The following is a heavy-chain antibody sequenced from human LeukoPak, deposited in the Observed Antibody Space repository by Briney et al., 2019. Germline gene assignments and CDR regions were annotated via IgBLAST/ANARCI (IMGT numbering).Heavy chain of an antibody. D-gene: IGHD6-19*01. Sequence: PGGSLRLSCAASGFTFSSYAMSWVRQAPGKGLEWVSPISGSGSSTYYADSVKGRFTISRDNSKNTLYLRMNSLRAEDTAVYCCAKGVAVASPYYFDYWGQGTLVTVSS. J-gene: IGHJ4*02. CDR3: AKGVAVASPYYFDY. V-gene: IGHV3-23*01. CDR2: ISGSGSST. CDR1: GFTFSSYA.